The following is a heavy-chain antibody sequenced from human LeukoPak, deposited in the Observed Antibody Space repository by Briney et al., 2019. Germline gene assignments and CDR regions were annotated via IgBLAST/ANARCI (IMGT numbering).Heavy chain of an antibody. D-gene: IGHD2-2*01. CDR3: ARGPSSSQGPYYFDY. CDR1: GFTFSSYE. V-gene: IGHV3-48*03. J-gene: IGHJ4*02. CDR2: ISSSGSSI. Sequence: PGGSLRLSCAASGFTFSSYEMNWVRQAPGKGLEWVSYISSSGSSIYYADSVKGRFTISRDNAKNSLYLQMNSLRAEDTAVYYCARGPSSSQGPYYFDYWGQGTLVTVSS.